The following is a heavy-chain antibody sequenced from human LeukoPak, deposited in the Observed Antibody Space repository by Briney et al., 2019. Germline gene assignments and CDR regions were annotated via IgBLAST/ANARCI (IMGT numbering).Heavy chain of an antibody. Sequence: SETLSLTCTVSGGSISSGGYYWSWIRQHPGKGLEWIGYIYYSGNTYYNPSLKSRVTISLDTSKNQFSLKLSSVTAADTAVYYWAKDSPKNRNYGLLWFAPGGQEPLATVPS. CDR1: GGSISSGGYY. D-gene: IGHD4-11*01. CDR2: IYYSGNT. V-gene: IGHV4-31*03. CDR3: AKDSPKNRNYGLLWFAP. J-gene: IGHJ5*02.